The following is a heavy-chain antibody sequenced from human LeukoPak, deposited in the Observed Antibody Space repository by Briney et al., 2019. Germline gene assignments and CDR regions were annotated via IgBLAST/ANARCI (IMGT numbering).Heavy chain of an antibody. CDR2: ISWNSGSI. Sequence: GGSLRLSCAASGFTFDDYAMHWVRQAPGKGLEWVSGISWNSGSIGYADSVKGRFTISRDNAKNSLYLQMNSLRAEDTAVYYCAAPDDSSGYYYSYAFDIWGQGTMVTVSS. V-gene: IGHV3-9*01. J-gene: IGHJ3*02. CDR1: GFTFDDYA. CDR3: AAPDDSSGYYYSYAFDI. D-gene: IGHD3-22*01.